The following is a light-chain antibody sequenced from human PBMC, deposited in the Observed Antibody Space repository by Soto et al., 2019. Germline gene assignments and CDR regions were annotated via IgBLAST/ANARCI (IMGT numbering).Light chain of an antibody. V-gene: IGKV1-33*01. Sequence: DIQMTQSPSSLSASVGDRVTIACQASQDISNYLHWYQQKPGKAPKLLIYDASNLETGVPSRFSGSGSGTDFTFTISSLQPEDIATYYCQQYDNFPRAIKLGQGTRLEIK. CDR2: DAS. CDR1: QDISNY. J-gene: IGKJ5*01. CDR3: QQYDNFPRAIK.